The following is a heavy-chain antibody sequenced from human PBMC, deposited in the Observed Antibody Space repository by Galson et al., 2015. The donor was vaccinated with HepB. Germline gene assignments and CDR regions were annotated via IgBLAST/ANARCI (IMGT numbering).Heavy chain of an antibody. CDR2: IDWDDDK. CDR3: ARIPGPVRAATHYYGMEV. D-gene: IGHD6-13*01. Sequence: ALVKPTQTLTLTCTFSGFSLSTSGMCVSWIRQPPGKALEWLARIDWDDDKYYSTSLKTRLTISKDTSKNQVVLTMTNMDPVDTATYYCARIPGPVRAATHYYGMEVWAQGTTFTVPS. V-gene: IGHV2-70*11. J-gene: IGHJ6*02. CDR1: GFSLSTSGMC.